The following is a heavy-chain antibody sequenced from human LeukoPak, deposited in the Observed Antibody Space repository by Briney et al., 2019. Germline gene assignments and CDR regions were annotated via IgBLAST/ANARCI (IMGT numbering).Heavy chain of an antibody. V-gene: IGHV3-48*01. D-gene: IGHD3-9*01. Sequence: GGSLRLSCAASGFTFSSYSMNWVRQAPGEGLEWVSYISSSSSTIYYAESVKGRFTISRDNAKNSLYLQMNSLRAEDTAVYYCARDFGYDILTGIDYWGQGTLVTVSS. J-gene: IGHJ4*02. CDR3: ARDFGYDILTGIDY. CDR1: GFTFSSYS. CDR2: ISSSSSTI.